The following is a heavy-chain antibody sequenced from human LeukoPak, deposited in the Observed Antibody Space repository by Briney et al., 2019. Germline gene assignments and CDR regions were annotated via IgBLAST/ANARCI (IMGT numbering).Heavy chain of an antibody. CDR1: GFTFSSDW. Sequence: PGGSLRLSCAASGFTFSSDWMSWVRQAPGKGLEWVANIKQDGSEKSYVDSVKGRFTISRDNAKNSLYLQMNSLRVEDTAVYFCARDLAAAGIVYFRGYRGQGTLVTVPS. J-gene: IGHJ4*02. D-gene: IGHD6-13*01. CDR3: ARDLAAAGIVYFRGY. CDR2: IKQDGSEK. V-gene: IGHV3-7*05.